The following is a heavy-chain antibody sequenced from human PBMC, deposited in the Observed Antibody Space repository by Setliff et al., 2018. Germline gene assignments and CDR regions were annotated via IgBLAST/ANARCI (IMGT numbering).Heavy chain of an antibody. D-gene: IGHD2-15*01. Sequence: SETLSLTCAVSGASFGGYYWSCIRQHPGKGLEWIGTIYDSGKTYYNPSLKSRVSISVDTSKNQFSLKLNSVTAADTAVYYCAKGDGGYPSDSWGQGILVTVSS. CDR1: GASFGGYY. CDR3: AKGDGGYPSDS. J-gene: IGHJ4*02. CDR2: IYDSGKT. V-gene: IGHV4-4*08.